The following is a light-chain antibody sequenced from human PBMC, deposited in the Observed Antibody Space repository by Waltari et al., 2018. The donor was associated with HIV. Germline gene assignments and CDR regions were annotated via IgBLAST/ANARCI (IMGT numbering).Light chain of an antibody. V-gene: IGKV2-28*01. CDR2: LGS. J-gene: IGKJ1*01. CDR3: MQALQTLWT. Sequence: DIVMTQSPLSLPVTPGEPASISCRYRQTLLHSNGYNYLAWELQKPGQSPQLLIYLGSNRASGVPDRFSGSGSGTDFTLKISRVEAEDVGVYYCMQALQTLWTFGQGTKVEIK. CDR1: QTLLHSNGYNY.